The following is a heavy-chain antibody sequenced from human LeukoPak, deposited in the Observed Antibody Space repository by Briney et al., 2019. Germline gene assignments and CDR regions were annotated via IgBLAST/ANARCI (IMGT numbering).Heavy chain of an antibody. J-gene: IGHJ4*02. D-gene: IGHD2-2*01. Sequence: GGSLRLSCAASGFTFSNSWMSWVRQAPGKGLEWLAFIKLDGSEKYYVDSVKGRFTVSRDNAKESLDRQMNILRVEDTAVYYCARNAPLDYWSQGTLVTVSS. CDR1: GFTFSNSW. CDR3: ARNAPLDY. V-gene: IGHV3-7*01. CDR2: IKLDGSEK.